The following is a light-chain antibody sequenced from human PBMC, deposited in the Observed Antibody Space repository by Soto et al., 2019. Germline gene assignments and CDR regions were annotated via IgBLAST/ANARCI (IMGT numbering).Light chain of an antibody. CDR1: SSDGGGYDY. CDR3: CSYAGNFAYV. CDR2: EVT. Sequence: QSALTQPPSASGSPGQAVTISCTGTSSDGGGYDYVSWYQQHPGKAPKLMIYEVTIRRSGVSDRFSGSKSGNTASLTVSGPQAEDEADYYCCSYAGNFAYVFGTGTKGTVL. V-gene: IGLV2-8*01. J-gene: IGLJ1*01.